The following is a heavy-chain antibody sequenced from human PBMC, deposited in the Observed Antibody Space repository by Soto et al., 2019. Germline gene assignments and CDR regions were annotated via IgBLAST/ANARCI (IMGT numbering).Heavy chain of an antibody. CDR1: GVSISSKNFY. J-gene: IGHJ4*02. D-gene: IGHD6-19*01. CDR3: ATTRGIAVGGSFEY. CDR2: LYSGST. V-gene: IGHV4-39*01. Sequence: SETLSLTCTVSGVSISSKNFYWGWIRQSPGKGLEWIGTLYSGSTFSSLSLKNRVTISVDTSKNQVSLKLRSVAAADTAIYYCATTRGIAVGGSFEYWGKGIQVTV.